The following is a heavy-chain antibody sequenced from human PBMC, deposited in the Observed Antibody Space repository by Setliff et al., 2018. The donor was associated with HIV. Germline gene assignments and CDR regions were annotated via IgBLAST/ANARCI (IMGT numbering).Heavy chain of an antibody. V-gene: IGHV4-39*07. J-gene: IGHJ4*02. CDR3: GRLSETAMASFDS. Sequence: SETLSLTCTVSGGSISSSHDFWNWIRQPPGKGLEWIGAISYGGSTNYSPSLQSRVTISADTSKNQFSLKLTSVTAADTAVYFCGRLSETAMASFDSWGQGTLVTVSS. CDR1: GGSISSSHDF. D-gene: IGHD2-21*02. CDR2: ISYGGST.